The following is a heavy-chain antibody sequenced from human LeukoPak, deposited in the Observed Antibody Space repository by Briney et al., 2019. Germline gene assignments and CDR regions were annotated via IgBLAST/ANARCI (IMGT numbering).Heavy chain of an antibody. CDR2: IHHSGST. D-gene: IGHD5-24*01. CDR3: ARENWRDGYVGSK. Sequence: PSETLSLTCSVSGGSIVSSTFYWGWVRQPPGNGLEWIGIIHHSGSTYYNSSLKSRVTISVDTSKNTLSLKLNSVTAADTAVYYCARENWRDGYVGSKWGQGTLVTVSS. V-gene: IGHV4-39*07. J-gene: IGHJ4*02. CDR1: GGSIVSSTFY.